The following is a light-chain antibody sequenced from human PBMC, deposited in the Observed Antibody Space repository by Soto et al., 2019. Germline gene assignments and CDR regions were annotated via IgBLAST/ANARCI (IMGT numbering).Light chain of an antibody. Sequence: EIVMTQSPATLSVSPGERATLSCRASQSVNSNLAWYQQKPGQAPSLLIYGASTSATRVPARFSGSGSGTEFTLTITSLQSEHFAVDYCQQYNNWPPYTFGQGAKLLI. J-gene: IGKJ2*01. CDR3: QQYNNWPPYT. V-gene: IGKV3-15*01. CDR1: QSVNSN. CDR2: GAS.